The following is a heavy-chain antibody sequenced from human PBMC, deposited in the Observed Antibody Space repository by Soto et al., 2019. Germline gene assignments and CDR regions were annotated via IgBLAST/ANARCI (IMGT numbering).Heavy chain of an antibody. CDR3: ARSPPSH. CDR2: IYHSGST. V-gene: IGHV4-30-2*01. J-gene: IGHJ4*02. Sequence: QLQLQESGSGLVKPSQTLSLTCAVSGGSISSGGYSWSWIRQPPGKGLEWIGYIYHSGSTYYNPSPKSRVTTPVDRSKNQLSLKLSSVTAGDTVGYYWARSPPSHWGQGALGTVAS. CDR1: GGSISSGGYS.